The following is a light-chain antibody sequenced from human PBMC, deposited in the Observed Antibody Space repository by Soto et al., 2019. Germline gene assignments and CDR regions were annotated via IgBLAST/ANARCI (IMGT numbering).Light chain of an antibody. CDR2: GAS. V-gene: IGKV3-15*01. CDR3: HQYNSWFT. CDR1: QNVRYN. J-gene: IGKJ2*01. Sequence: EIVLTQSPATLSVSPGERATLSCRASQNVRYNLAWYQQKPGQAPRLLIYGASTRAIDIPPRFSGSGSGTEFTLTINSLQSEDFAVYYCHQYNSWFTFGQGNKLEIK.